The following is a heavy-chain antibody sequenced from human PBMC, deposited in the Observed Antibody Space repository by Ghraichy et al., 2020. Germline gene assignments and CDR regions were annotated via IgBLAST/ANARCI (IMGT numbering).Heavy chain of an antibody. D-gene: IGHD2-8*01. CDR1: GFTFSSYS. V-gene: IGHV3-21*01. Sequence: GGSLRLSCAASGFTFSSYSMNWVRQAPGKGLEWVSSISSSSSYIYYADSVKGRFTISRDNAKNSLDLQMNSLRAEDTAVYYCARDTGYCTNGVCYQPRYYYMDVWGKGTTVTVSS. CDR3: ARDTGYCTNGVCYQPRYYYMDV. J-gene: IGHJ6*03. CDR2: ISSSSSYI.